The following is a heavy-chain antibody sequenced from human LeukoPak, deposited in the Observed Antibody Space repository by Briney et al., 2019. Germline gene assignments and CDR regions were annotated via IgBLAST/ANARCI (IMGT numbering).Heavy chain of an antibody. CDR2: TYYSGDT. V-gene: IGHV4-59*01. Sequence: SETLSLTCTVSGDSISGYYWSWIRQSPGKGLEWIGYTYYSGDTNYNPSLKSRVAMSVDTSKNQFSLKLSSVTAADTAVYYCARDRETGGVFDYWGQGTLVTVSS. CDR1: GDSISGYY. D-gene: IGHD7-27*01. J-gene: IGHJ4*02. CDR3: ARDRETGGVFDY.